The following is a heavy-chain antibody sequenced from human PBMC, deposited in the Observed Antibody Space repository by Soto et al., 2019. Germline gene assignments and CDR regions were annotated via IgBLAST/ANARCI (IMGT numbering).Heavy chain of an antibody. J-gene: IGHJ4*02. CDR1: GYTFTSYY. V-gene: IGHV1-46*01. CDR3: ARDAGYCSGGSCYSNYFDY. Sequence: QVQLVQSGAEVKKPGASVKVSCKASGYTFTSYYMHWVRQAPGQGLEWMGIINPSGGSTSYAQKFQGRVTMTRDTSTSTVYMELSSLRSEVTAVYYCARDAGYCSGGSCYSNYFDYWGQGTLVTVSS. D-gene: IGHD2-15*01. CDR2: INPSGGST.